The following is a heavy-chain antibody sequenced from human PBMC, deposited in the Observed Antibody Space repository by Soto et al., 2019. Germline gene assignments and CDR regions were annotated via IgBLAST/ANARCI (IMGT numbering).Heavy chain of an antibody. CDR3: ARDLPYYDSSGPKPGACDI. CDR2: IWYDGSNK. CDR1: GFTLGSFA. J-gene: IGHJ3*02. Sequence: GGSLRLSCAVSGFTLGSFAMHWVRQAPGKGLEWVAVIWYDGSNKYYADSVKGRFTISRDSSKNTLFLQMNSLRAEDTAVYYCARDLPYYDSSGPKPGACDIWGQGTMVTVSS. V-gene: IGHV3-33*01. D-gene: IGHD3-22*01.